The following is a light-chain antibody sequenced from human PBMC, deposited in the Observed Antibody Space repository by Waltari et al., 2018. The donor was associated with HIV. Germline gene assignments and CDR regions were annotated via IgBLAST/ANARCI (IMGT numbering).Light chain of an antibody. V-gene: IGLV3-21*04. CDR3: QVWDSDSDHWV. Sequence: SYVLTQPPSVSVAPGKTARITCGGNNIGSESVHWYQQKPGQAPGSVIFDDSDRPSGIPGRFSGSNSGNTATLTISGVEAGDEADYYCQVWDSDSDHWVFGGGTKLTVL. CDR1: NIGSES. CDR2: DDS. J-gene: IGLJ3*02.